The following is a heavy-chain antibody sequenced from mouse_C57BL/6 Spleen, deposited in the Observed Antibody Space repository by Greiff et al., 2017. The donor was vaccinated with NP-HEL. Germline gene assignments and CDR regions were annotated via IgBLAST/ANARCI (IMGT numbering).Heavy chain of an antibody. J-gene: IGHJ4*01. V-gene: IGHV1-22*01. CDR1: GYTFTDYN. CDR3: AKTAQATYAMDY. D-gene: IGHD3-2*02. Sequence: EVQLQQSGPELVKPGASVKMSCKASGYTFTDYNMHWVKQSHGKSLEWIGYINPNNGGTSYNQKFKGKATLTVNKSSSTAYMGLRSLTSEDSAVYYCAKTAQATYAMDYWGQGTSVTVSS. CDR2: INPNNGGT.